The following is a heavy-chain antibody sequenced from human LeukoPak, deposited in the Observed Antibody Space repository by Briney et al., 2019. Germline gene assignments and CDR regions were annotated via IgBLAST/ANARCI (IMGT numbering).Heavy chain of an antibody. J-gene: IGHJ3*02. Sequence: PGGSLRLSCAASGFTFSSYAMSWVRQAPGKGLEWVSAISGSGGSTYYADSVKGRFTISRDNSKNTLYLQMNSLRAEDTGVYYCATFDSSGYYGAFDIWGQGTMVTVSS. CDR3: ATFDSSGYYGAFDI. CDR2: ISGSGGST. D-gene: IGHD3-22*01. V-gene: IGHV3-23*01. CDR1: GFTFSSYA.